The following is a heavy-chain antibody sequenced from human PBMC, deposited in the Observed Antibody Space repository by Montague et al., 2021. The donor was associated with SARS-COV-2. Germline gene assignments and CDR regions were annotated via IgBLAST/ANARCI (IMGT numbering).Heavy chain of an antibody. J-gene: IGHJ2*01. CDR2: ISSNGKT. CDR3: ARRGYYDSAGYHWHLDL. V-gene: IGHV4-4*09. Sequence: SEILSLTRTVSGGSINDHYRSWIRQSPGKGLEWIGYISSNGKTNYNPSLKSRVTLSADASRNEFPLKLDSVTAADTAVYFCARRGYYDSAGYHWHLDLWGRGMTVTVSS. CDR1: GGSINDHY. D-gene: IGHD3-22*01.